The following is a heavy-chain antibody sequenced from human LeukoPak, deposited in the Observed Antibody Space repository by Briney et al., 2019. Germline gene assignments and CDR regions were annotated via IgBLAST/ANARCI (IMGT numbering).Heavy chain of an antibody. CDR3: ARHYGSLFDY. D-gene: IGHD3-10*01. V-gene: IGHV5-10-1*01. CDR1: GYSFTTYW. Sequence: GESLKISCKGSGYSFTTYWISWVRQMPGKGLEWMGRIDPGDSYTNYSPSFEGHVTISADTSISTAYLQWSSLKASDSAMYYCARHYGSLFDYWGQGTLVTVSS. CDR2: IDPGDSYT. J-gene: IGHJ4*02.